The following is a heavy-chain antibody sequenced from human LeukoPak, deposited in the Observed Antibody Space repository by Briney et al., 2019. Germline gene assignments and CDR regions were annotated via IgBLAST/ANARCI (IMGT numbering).Heavy chain of an antibody. CDR3: SSTSTEGEGRDY. Sequence: SETLSLTCTVSGGYISPFYWSWIRQPPGKGLEWIGNVYHSGSTKYNPSLKSRVTVSVSSSKNQFSLKLNSVTAADTAVYYCSSTSTEGEGRDYWGQGTLVTVSS. CDR1: GGYISPFY. CDR2: VYHSGST. D-gene: IGHD2-2*01. V-gene: IGHV4-59*01. J-gene: IGHJ4*02.